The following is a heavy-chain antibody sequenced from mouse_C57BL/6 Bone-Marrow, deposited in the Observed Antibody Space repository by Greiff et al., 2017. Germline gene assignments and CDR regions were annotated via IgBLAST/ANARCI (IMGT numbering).Heavy chain of an antibody. J-gene: IGHJ2*01. Sequence: VQLQQSGAELVRPGTSVKVSCKASGYAFTNYLIEWVKQRPGQGLEWIGVINPGSGGTNYKEKVKGKATLTADKSSSTAYMQLSSLTSEDSAVYFCARRDWDVVDYWGQGTTLTVSS. D-gene: IGHD4-1*01. V-gene: IGHV1-54*01. CDR2: INPGSGGT. CDR3: ARRDWDVVDY. CDR1: GYAFTNYL.